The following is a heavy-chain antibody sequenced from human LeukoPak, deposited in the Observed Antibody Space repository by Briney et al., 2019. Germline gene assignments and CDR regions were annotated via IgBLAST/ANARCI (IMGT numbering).Heavy chain of an antibody. CDR2: IYPGDSDT. CDR3: TRRGRYFDWFAAFDI. Sequence: GESLKISCKGSGYSFTSYLIVWVRQMPGKGLEGIGIIYPGDSDTIYTPSFQGQVSISDDKFIRTSYLQWSSLKASDTAMYYCTRRGRYFDWFAAFDIWGQGTMVTVSS. V-gene: IGHV5-51*01. CDR1: GYSFTSYL. D-gene: IGHD3-9*01. J-gene: IGHJ3*02.